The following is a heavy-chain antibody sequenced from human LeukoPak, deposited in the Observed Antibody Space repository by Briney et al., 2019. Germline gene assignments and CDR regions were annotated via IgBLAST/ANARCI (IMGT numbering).Heavy chain of an antibody. CDR3: ARGPFELVWFGERDWYFDL. CDR2: LYTGGSS. D-gene: IGHD3-10*01. Sequence: PGGSLRLSCGASGFSVTENYMSWVRQAPGEGLEWVSVLYTGGSSYYADSVKGRFTISRENAKNSLYLQMNSLRAGDTAVYYCARGPFELVWFGERDWYFDLWGRGTLVTVSS. V-gene: IGHV3-66*01. CDR1: GFSVTENY. J-gene: IGHJ2*01.